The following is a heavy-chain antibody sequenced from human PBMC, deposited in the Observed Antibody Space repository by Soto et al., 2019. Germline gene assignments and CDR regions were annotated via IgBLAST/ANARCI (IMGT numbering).Heavy chain of an antibody. CDR1: GFTFSSYW. V-gene: IGHV3-74*01. D-gene: IGHD3-3*01. CDR3: ARADYDFWSGYYD. Sequence: LRLSCAASGFTFSSYWMHWVRQAPGKGLVWVSRINSDGSSTSYADSVKGRFTISRDNAKNTLYLQMNSLRAEDTAVYYCARADYDFWSGYYDWGQGTLVTVS. CDR2: INSDGSST. J-gene: IGHJ4*02.